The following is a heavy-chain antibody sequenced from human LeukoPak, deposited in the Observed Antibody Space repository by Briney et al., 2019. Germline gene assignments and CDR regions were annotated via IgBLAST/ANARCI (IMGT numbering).Heavy chain of an antibody. V-gene: IGHV3-43*02. CDR2: ISGDGGST. CDR1: GFTFDDYA. Sequence: GGSLRLSCAASGFTFDDYAMHWVRQAPGKGLGWVSLISGDGGSTYYADSVKGRFTISRDNSKNSLYLQMNSLRTEDTALYYCATSILYGSGSYYDAFDIWGQGTMVTVSS. D-gene: IGHD3-10*01. J-gene: IGHJ3*02. CDR3: ATSILYGSGSYYDAFDI.